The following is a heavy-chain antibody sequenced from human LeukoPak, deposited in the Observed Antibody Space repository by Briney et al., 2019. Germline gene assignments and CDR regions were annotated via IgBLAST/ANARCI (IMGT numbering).Heavy chain of an antibody. D-gene: IGHD2-15*01. CDR1: GFTFSSYA. Sequence: PGGSLRLSCAASGFTFSSYAMSWVRQAPGKGLEWVSAISGRGGSTYYADSVKGRFTISRDNSKNTLYLQMNSLRAEDTAVYYCAKVKYCSGGSCYPLFDYWGQGTLVTVSS. V-gene: IGHV3-23*01. CDR3: AKVKYCSGGSCYPLFDY. CDR2: ISGRGGST. J-gene: IGHJ4*02.